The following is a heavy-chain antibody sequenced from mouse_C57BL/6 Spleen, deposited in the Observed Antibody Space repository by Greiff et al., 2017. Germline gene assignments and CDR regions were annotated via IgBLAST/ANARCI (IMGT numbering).Heavy chain of an antibody. CDR2: IDPETGGT. V-gene: IGHV1-15*01. D-gene: IGHD1-1*01. Sequence: QVHVKQSGAELVRPGASVTLSCKASGYTFTDYEMHWVKQTPVHGLEWIGAIDPETGGTAYNQKFKGKAILTADKSSSTAYMELRGLTSEDSAVYYCTDYYGSPWYFDVWGTGTTVTVSS. CDR1: GYTFTDYE. J-gene: IGHJ1*03. CDR3: TDYYGSPWYFDV.